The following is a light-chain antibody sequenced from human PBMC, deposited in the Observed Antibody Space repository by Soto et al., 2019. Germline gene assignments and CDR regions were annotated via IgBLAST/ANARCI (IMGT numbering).Light chain of an antibody. CDR1: TSDVGAYNY. V-gene: IGLV2-14*01. CDR2: DVS. CDR3: SSYTTTDTYV. J-gene: IGLJ1*01. Sequence: QSALTQPASVSGSPGQSITISCTGTTSDVGAYNYVSWFQQYPGKAPKLMIYDVSTRPSGVSYRFSGSKSGNTASLTISGLHAEDEADYYCSSYTTTDTYVFGTGTKVTVL.